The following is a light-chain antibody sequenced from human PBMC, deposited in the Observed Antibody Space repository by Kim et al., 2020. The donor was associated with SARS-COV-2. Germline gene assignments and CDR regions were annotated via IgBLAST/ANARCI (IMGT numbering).Light chain of an antibody. V-gene: IGLV3-1*01. J-gene: IGLJ3*02. CDR2: QDS. CDR1: KLGDKY. CDR3: QAWDSPVWV. Sequence: SLSPGQTAIITCSGDKLGDKYACWYQQKPGQSPVLVIYQDSKRPSVIPERFSGSNSGNTATLTISGTQAMDEADYYCQAWDSPVWVFGGGTQLTVL.